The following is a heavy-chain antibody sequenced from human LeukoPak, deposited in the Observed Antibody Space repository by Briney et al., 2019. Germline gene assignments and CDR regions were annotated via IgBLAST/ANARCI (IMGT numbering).Heavy chain of an antibody. Sequence: SVKVSCKASGGTFSSYAISWVRQAPGQGLEWMGGIIPIFGTANYAQKFQGRVTITADESASTAYMELSSLRSEDTAVYYCAREKDSYAPNWGQGTLVTVSS. D-gene: IGHD5-18*01. J-gene: IGHJ4*02. V-gene: IGHV1-69*13. CDR3: AREKDSYAPN. CDR1: GGTFSSYA. CDR2: IIPIFGTA.